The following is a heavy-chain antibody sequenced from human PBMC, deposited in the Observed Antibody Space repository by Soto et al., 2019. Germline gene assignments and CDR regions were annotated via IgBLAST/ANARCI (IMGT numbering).Heavy chain of an antibody. CDR2: IYYSGST. J-gene: IGHJ3*02. CDR1: GGSISSYY. CDR3: ARESVAGFDI. D-gene: IGHD6-19*01. Sequence: SETLSLTCTVSGGSISSYYWSWIRQPPGKGLEWIGYIYYSGSTNYNPSLKSRVTISVDTSKNQFSLKLSSVTAADTAMYYCARESVAGFDIWGQGTMVTVSS. V-gene: IGHV4-59*01.